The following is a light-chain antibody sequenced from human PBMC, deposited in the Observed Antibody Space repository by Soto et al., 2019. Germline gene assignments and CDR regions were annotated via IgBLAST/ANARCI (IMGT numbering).Light chain of an antibody. CDR1: QSVRSN. J-gene: IGKJ1*01. Sequence: EVVMTHSPATLSVSPWERVALSCRASQSVRSNLAWYQQKPGQSPRLLIYGASTRATGIPARFSGSGSGTEFTLTISSLQSEDFAVYYCQQYNNWPRTFGQGTKVDI. CDR2: GAS. V-gene: IGKV3-15*01. CDR3: QQYNNWPRT.